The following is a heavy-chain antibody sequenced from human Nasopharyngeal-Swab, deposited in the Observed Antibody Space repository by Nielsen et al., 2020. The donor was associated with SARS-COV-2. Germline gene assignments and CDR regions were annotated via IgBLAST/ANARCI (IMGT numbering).Heavy chain of an antibody. J-gene: IGHJ5*02. CDR2: IIPILGIA. CDR3: AREPPHYYDSSGLASNWFDP. V-gene: IGHV1-69*04. CDR1: GGSFSSYA. Sequence: SLKVSCKASGGSFSSYAISWVRQAPGQGLEWMGRIIPILGIANYAQKFQGRVTITADKSTSTAYMELSSLRSEDTAVYYCAREPPHYYDSSGLASNWFDPWGQGTLVTVSS. D-gene: IGHD3-22*01.